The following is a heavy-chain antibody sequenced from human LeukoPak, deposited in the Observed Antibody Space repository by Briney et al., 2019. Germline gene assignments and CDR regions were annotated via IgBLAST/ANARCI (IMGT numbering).Heavy chain of an antibody. CDR1: GFTFSDYY. J-gene: IGHJ6*03. Sequence: TPGGSLRLSCAASGFTFSDYYMSWIRQAPGKGLEWVSYISSSGSTIHYADSMKGRFTISRDNAKNSVYLHMNSLRAEDTAVYYCARGKYYYYYMDVWGKGTTVTVSS. V-gene: IGHV3-11*04. CDR2: ISSSGSTI. D-gene: IGHD3-10*01. CDR3: ARGKYYYYYMDV.